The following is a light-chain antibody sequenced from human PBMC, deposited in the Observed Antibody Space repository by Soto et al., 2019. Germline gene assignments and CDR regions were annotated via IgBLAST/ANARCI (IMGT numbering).Light chain of an antibody. CDR1: SGQSSYA. J-gene: IGLJ2*01. Sequence: QPVLTQSPSASASLGASVRLTCTLSSGQSSYAIAWHQQQPEKGPRYLMRVDSDGSQNKGDGIPDRFSGSTSGAEHYLTISSLQSEDGADYYCQTWVAGTGVLFGGGTKVTVL. CDR2: VDSDGSQ. V-gene: IGLV4-69*01. CDR3: QTWVAGTGVL.